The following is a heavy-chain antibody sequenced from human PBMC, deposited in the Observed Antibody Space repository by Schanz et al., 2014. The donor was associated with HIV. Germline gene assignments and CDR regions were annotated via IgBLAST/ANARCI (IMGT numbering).Heavy chain of an antibody. CDR2: LIPIFDTT. J-gene: IGHJ4*02. Sequence: QVQLAQSGAEVKKPGSSVKVSCKASGGTFSIYAISWVRQAPGQGLEWMGGLIPIFDTTNYAPKFQGRATITADESTSTTYMELSSLRSEDTAVYYCARDSPVAAGTLDYWGQGTLVTVSS. CDR1: GGTFSIYA. D-gene: IGHD6-13*01. V-gene: IGHV1-69*01. CDR3: ARDSPVAAGTLDY.